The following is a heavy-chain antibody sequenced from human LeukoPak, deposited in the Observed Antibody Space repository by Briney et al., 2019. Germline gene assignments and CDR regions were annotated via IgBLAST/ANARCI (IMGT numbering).Heavy chain of an antibody. CDR2: INPNSGGT. Sequence: ASVKVSCKASGYTFTSYYMHWVRQAPGQGLEWMGWINPNSGGTNYAQKFQGRVTMTRDTSISTAYMELSRLRSDDTAVYYCARVRSSGGSCYSDYWGQGTLVTVSS. CDR3: ARVRSSGGSCYSDY. D-gene: IGHD2-15*01. V-gene: IGHV1-2*02. CDR1: GYTFTSYY. J-gene: IGHJ4*02.